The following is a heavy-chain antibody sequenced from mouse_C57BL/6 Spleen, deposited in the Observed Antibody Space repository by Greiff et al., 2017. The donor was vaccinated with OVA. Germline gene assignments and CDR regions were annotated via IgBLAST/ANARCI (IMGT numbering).Heavy chain of an antibody. J-gene: IGHJ4*01. CDR2: INPYNGGT. CDR1: GYTFTDYY. Sequence: VQLQQSGPVLVKPGASVKMSCKASGYTFTDYYMNWVKQSHGKSLEWIGVINPYNGGTSYNQKIKGKATLTVDKSSSTAYMELNSLTSEDAADYYCARGPSTVVATKDAMDYWGQGTSVTVSS. D-gene: IGHD1-1*01. V-gene: IGHV1-19*01. CDR3: ARGPSTVVATKDAMDY.